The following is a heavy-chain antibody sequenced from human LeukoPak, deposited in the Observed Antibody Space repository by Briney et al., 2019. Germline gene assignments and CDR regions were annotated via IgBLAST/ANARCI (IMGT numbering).Heavy chain of an antibody. J-gene: IGHJ6*02. CDR3: ARDEPYGSGKYYYYGMDV. CDR2: ISSSGSTI. D-gene: IGHD3-10*01. Sequence: RTGGSLRLSWAASGFTLSSYEMNWVRQAPGKGREWVSYISSSGSTIYYADSVKGRFTISRDNAKNSLYLQMNSLRAEDTAVYYWARDEPYGSGKYYYYGMDVWGQGTTVTASS. V-gene: IGHV3-48*03. CDR1: GFTLSSYE.